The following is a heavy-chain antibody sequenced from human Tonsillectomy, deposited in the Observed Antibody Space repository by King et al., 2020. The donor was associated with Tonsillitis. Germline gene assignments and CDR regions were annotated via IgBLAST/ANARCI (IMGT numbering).Heavy chain of an antibody. Sequence: VQLQESGPGLVRPSETLSLTCAVSGGSVSSGGYYWTWIRQPPGKGLEWIGYVYYSGSTDYNPSLESRVTISLDTSKKEFSLKLRSVTAADTAVYYCARDTVIVGATQGFDLWAQGPLVTVSS. CDR1: GGSVSSGGYY. J-gene: IGHJ4*02. V-gene: IGHV4-61*08. D-gene: IGHD1-26*01. CDR2: VYYSGST. CDR3: ARDTVIVGATQGFDL.